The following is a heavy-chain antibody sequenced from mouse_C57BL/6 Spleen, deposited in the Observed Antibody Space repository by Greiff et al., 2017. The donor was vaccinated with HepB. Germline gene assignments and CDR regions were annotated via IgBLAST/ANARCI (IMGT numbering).Heavy chain of an antibody. Sequence: QVQLQQPGAELVKPGASVKLSCKASGYTFTSYWMHWVKQRPGQGLEWIGMIHPNSGSTNYNEKFKSKATLTVDKSSSTAYMQLNSLTSEDSAVYYCARKPTGYYAMDYWGQGTSVTVSS. J-gene: IGHJ4*01. CDR1: GYTFTSYW. CDR2: IHPNSGST. V-gene: IGHV1-64*01. CDR3: ARKPTGYYAMDY. D-gene: IGHD3-2*01.